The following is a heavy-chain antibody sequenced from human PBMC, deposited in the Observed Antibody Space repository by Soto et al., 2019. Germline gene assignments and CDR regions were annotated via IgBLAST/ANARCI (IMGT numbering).Heavy chain of an antibody. CDR1: GFSFTPHI. CDR2: ISGSSSTI. V-gene: IGHV3-48*02. D-gene: IGHD2-15*01. Sequence: GGSLRLSCAASGFSFTPHIMNWVRQTPGKGLEWISYISGSSSTIYYADSVKGRFTVSRDNAKNSLYLQMNSLRDEDTALYYCARENSVGFLGFDLWGQGILVTVSS. CDR3: ARENSVGFLGFDL. J-gene: IGHJ4*02.